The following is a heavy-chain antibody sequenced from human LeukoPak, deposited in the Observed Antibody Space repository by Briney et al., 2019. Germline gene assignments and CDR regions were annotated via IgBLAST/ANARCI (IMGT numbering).Heavy chain of an antibody. D-gene: IGHD4/OR15-4a*01. CDR2: IIPIFGTA. J-gene: IGHJ4*02. V-gene: IGHV1-69*05. Sequence: ASVKVSCKASGGTFSSYAISWVRQAPGQALEWMGGIIPIFGTANYAQKFQGRVTITTDESTSTAYMELSSLRSEDTAVYYCAREGRLTPYFDYWGQGTLVTVSS. CDR1: GGTFSSYA. CDR3: AREGRLTPYFDY.